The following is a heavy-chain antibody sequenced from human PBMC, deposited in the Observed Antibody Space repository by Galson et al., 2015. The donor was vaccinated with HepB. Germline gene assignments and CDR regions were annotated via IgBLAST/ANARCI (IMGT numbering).Heavy chain of an antibody. J-gene: IGHJ4*02. CDR3: ARGEGYSGYDMGWLNY. D-gene: IGHD5-12*01. V-gene: IGHV4-59*01. CDR2: IYYSGST. Sequence: SLTCTVSGGSISSYYWSWIRQPPGKGLEWIGYIYYSGSTNYNPSLKSRVTISVGTSKNQFSLKLSSVTAADTAVYYCARGEGYSGYDMGWLNYWGQGTLVTVSS. CDR1: GGSISSYY.